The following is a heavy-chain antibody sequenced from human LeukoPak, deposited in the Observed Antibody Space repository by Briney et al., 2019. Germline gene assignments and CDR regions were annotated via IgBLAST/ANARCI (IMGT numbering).Heavy chain of an antibody. V-gene: IGHV3-21*01. CDR1: GFTFSSYS. D-gene: IGHD5-18*01. CDR3: ASTRGYSYGLFDY. CDR2: ISSSSSYI. Sequence: GGSLRLSCAASGFTFSSYSMNWVRQAPGKGLEWVSSISSSSSYIYYADSVKGRFTISRGNAKNSLYLQMNSLRAEDTAVYYCASTRGYSYGLFDYWGQGTLVTVSS. J-gene: IGHJ4*02.